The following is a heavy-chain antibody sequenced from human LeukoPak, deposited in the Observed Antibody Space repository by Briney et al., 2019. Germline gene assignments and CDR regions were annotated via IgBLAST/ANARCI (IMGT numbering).Heavy chain of an antibody. Sequence: PGGSLRLSCAVYGFTFSSYAMSWVRHAPGKGLEWVSAISGSGGSTYYADSVKGRFNISRDNAKNSLYLQMNSLRAEDMALYYCAKGGCSSTSCYVGYWGQGTLVTVSS. J-gene: IGHJ4*02. D-gene: IGHD2-2*01. V-gene: IGHV3-23*01. CDR2: ISGSGGST. CDR3: AKGGCSSTSCYVGY. CDR1: GFTFSSYA.